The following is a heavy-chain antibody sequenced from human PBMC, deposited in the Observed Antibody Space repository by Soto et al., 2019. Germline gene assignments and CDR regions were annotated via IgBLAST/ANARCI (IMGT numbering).Heavy chain of an antibody. CDR3: VRRHVSATGIDWFDP. D-gene: IGHD6-13*01. V-gene: IGHV1-3*01. CDR2: INAANGDT. Sequence: ASVKVSCKASGYTFTSYGIHWVRQAPGQRLEWMGWINAANGDTKYSPKFQGRVTITRDTSASTAYMELSSLRSEDTAMYYCVRRHVSATGIDWFDPWGQGTLVTVSS. J-gene: IGHJ5*02. CDR1: GYTFTSYG.